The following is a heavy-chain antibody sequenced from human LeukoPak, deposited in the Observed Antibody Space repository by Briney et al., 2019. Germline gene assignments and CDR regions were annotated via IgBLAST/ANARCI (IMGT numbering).Heavy chain of an antibody. CDR3: ARHAGAISGTEYFQH. CDR1: GGSISSYY. D-gene: IGHD1-26*01. Sequence: SETLSLTCTVSGGSISSYYWSWIRQPPGKGLEWIGYIYTSGSTSYNPSLKSRVTISVDTSKNQFSLKLSSVTAADAAVYYCARHAGAISGTEYFQHWGQGTLVTVSS. CDR2: IYTSGST. V-gene: IGHV4-4*09. J-gene: IGHJ1*01.